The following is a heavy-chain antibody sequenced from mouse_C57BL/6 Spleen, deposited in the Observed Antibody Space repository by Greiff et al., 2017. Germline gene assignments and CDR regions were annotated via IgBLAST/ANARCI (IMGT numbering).Heavy chain of an antibody. CDR3: ARHSNSYYYAMDY. D-gene: IGHD2-5*01. CDR2: SSSGSSTI. CDR1: GFTFSDYG. Sequence: EVKLVESGGGLVKPGGPLKLSCAASGFTFSDYGMHWVRQAPEKGLEWVAYSSSGSSTIYYADTVKGRFTISRDNAKNTLFLQMTSLRSEDTAMYYCARHSNSYYYAMDYWGQGTSVTVSS. V-gene: IGHV5-17*01. J-gene: IGHJ4*01.